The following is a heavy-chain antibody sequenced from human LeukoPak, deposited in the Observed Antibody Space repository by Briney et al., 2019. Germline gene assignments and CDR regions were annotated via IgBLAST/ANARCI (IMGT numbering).Heavy chain of an antibody. CDR3: AKASFGDGYRFDP. J-gene: IGHJ5*02. CDR2: IHSGGDT. D-gene: IGHD3-10*01. CDR1: GLTVSSDF. Sequence: GGSLRLSCAASGLTVSSDFMGWVRQPPGKGLEWVSIIHSGGDTYYADSVKGRFTISRDNSKNTLYLQMNSLRAEDTAVYYCAKASFGDGYRFDPWGQGTLVTVSS. V-gene: IGHV3-53*01.